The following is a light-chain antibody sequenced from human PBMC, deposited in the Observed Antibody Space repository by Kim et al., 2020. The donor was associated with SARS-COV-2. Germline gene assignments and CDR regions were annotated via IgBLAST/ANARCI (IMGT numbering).Light chain of an antibody. CDR1: KLGDKY. CDR3: QAWDSSTHVV. J-gene: IGLJ2*01. Sequence: SYELTQPPSVSVSPGQTASITCSGDKLGDKYTCWYQQKPGQSPVVVIYQDSQRPSGIPERFSGSNSGNTATLTISGTQAMDEADYYCQAWDSSTHVVFGG. V-gene: IGLV3-1*01. CDR2: QDS.